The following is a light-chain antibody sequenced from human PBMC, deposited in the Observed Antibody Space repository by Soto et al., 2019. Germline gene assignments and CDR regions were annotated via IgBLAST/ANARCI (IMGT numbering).Light chain of an antibody. CDR2: WAS. Sequence: DIVMTQSPDSLAVSLGERTTINCKSSQSVLYSSNNKNHLAWYQQKAGQPPKVLIYWASTRESGVPDRFSGSGSGTDFTLTISSLQAEDVAVYYCQQYYSTPQTFGQGTKVDI. CDR3: QQYYSTPQT. CDR1: QSVLYSSNNKNH. J-gene: IGKJ1*01. V-gene: IGKV4-1*01.